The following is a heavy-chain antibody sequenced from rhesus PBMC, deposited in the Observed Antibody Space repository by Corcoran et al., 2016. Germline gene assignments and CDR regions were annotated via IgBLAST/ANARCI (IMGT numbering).Heavy chain of an antibody. CDR2: ISKSGTT. V-gene: IGHV3-103*01. CDR1: GFTFNNNA. CDR3: ARLNSDNDYYDSGLGY. Sequence: EVRLVESGGDLAKPGGSRSHFCEASGFTFNNNAVHWVRQAPGKGLEWVSLISKSGTTYYADSVRGRFIISRDNSKNTLSLQMNSLRPEDSAVYFCARLNSDNDYYDSGLGYWGQGVLVTVSS. D-gene: IGHD3-16*01. J-gene: IGHJ4*01.